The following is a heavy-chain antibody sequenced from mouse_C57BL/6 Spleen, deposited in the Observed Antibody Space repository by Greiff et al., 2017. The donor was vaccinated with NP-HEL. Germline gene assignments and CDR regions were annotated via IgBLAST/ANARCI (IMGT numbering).Heavy chain of an antibody. D-gene: IGHD2-4*01. Sequence: EVKLVESEGGLVQPGSSMKLSCTASGFTFSDYYMAWVRQVPEKGLEWVANINYDGSSTYYLDSLKSRFIISRDIAKNILYLQMSSLKSEDTATYYCARASVYDYDGALFAYWGQGTLVTVSA. J-gene: IGHJ3*01. CDR3: ARASVYDYDGALFAY. V-gene: IGHV5-16*01. CDR2: INYDGSST. CDR1: GFTFSDYY.